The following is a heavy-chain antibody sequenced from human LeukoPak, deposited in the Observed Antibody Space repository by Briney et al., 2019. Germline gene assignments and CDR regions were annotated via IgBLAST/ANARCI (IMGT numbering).Heavy chain of an antibody. CDR3: ARAYYGGNPHQGAVFEY. J-gene: IGHJ4*02. CDR2: IYHGGGT. V-gene: IGHV3-53*01. CDR1: GFIVSFNY. Sequence: GGSLRLSCAASGFIVSFNYMSWVRQAPGKGLEWVSVIYHGGGTYYADSVRGRFTISRDDSKNTLFLQMDSLRVGDTAMYYCARAYYGGNPHQGAVFEYWGRGTLVTVSS. D-gene: IGHD4-23*01.